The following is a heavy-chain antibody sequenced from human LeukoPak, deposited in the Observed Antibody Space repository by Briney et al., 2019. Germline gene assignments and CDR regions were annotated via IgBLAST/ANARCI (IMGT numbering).Heavy chain of an antibody. CDR1: GFTFSTYA. J-gene: IGHJ4*02. CDR2: ITANGGST. V-gene: IGHV3-23*01. D-gene: IGHD1-26*01. Sequence: PGESLRLSCAASGFTFSTYAMTWVRQAPGKGLEWVSSITANGGSTYYADSVKGRFTISRDNSKNTLYLQMNSLRADDTAVYHCARDSGSYLQPTDYWGQGTLVTVSS. CDR3: ARDSGSYLQPTDY.